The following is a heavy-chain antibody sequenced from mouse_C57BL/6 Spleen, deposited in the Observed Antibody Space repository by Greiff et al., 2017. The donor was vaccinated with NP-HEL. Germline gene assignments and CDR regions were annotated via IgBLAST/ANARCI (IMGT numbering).Heavy chain of an antibody. Sequence: EVKLQESGAELVKPGASVKLSCTATGFNIKDYYIHWVKQRTEQGLEWIGRIDPEDGETKYAPKFQGKATIAADTSSNTANLHLSSLTSEDTAVYYCARRQDYALDYWGQGTSVTVSS. J-gene: IGHJ4*01. D-gene: IGHD3-2*01. V-gene: IGHV14-2*01. CDR2: IDPEDGET. CDR1: GFNIKDYY. CDR3: ARRQDYALDY.